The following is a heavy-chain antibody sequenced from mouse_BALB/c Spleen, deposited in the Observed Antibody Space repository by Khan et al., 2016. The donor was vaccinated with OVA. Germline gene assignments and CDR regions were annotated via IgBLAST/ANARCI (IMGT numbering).Heavy chain of an antibody. J-gene: IGHJ2*01. Sequence: EVQLQESGPGLVKPSQSLSLTCTVTGYSITSGYGWNWIRQFPGNKLEWMGYISYSGITYYNPSLKSRIAITRDTSKNQFFLQLNSVTTEDTATYYCARTARIKYWGQGTTLTVSS. D-gene: IGHD1-2*01. V-gene: IGHV3-2*02. CDR1: GYSITSGYG. CDR3: ARTARIKY. CDR2: ISYSGIT.